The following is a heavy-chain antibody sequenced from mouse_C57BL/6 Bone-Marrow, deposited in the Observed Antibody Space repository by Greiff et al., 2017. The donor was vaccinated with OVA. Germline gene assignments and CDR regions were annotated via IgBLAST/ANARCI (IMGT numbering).Heavy chain of an antibody. Sequence: DVMLVESGEGLVKPGGSLKLSYAASGFTFSSYAMSWVRQTPEKRLEWVAYISSGGDYIYYADNVKGRFTISRDNARNTLYLQMSSLKSEDTAMYYCTRLLDAMDYWGQGTSVTVSS. CDR1: GFTFSSYA. J-gene: IGHJ4*01. V-gene: IGHV5-9-1*02. D-gene: IGHD2-1*01. CDR3: TRLLDAMDY. CDR2: ISSGGDYI.